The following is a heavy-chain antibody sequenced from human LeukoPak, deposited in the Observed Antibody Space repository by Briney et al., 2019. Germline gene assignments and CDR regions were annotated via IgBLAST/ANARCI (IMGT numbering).Heavy chain of an antibody. Sequence: SETLSLTCIVSGGSVSSGSHYWSWIRQPPGKGLEWIGYIFNSGSSSSNPSLKSRVTISLDTSKNQFSLKLSSVTAADTAVYYCTRGTGGGRTDDYWGQGTLVTVSS. V-gene: IGHV4-61*01. CDR2: IFNSGSS. CDR1: GGSVSSGSHY. J-gene: IGHJ4*02. D-gene: IGHD2-8*02. CDR3: TRGTGGGRTDDY.